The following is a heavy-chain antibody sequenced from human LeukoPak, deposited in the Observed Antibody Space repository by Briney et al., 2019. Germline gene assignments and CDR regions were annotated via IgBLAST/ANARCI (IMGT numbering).Heavy chain of an antibody. J-gene: IGHJ6*02. CDR2: IIPIFGTA. Sequence: VASVTVSCKASGGTFSSYAISWVRQAPGQGLEWMGGIIPIFGTANYAQKFQGSVTITADESTSTAYMELSSLRSEDTAVYYCASHYYDILTGPRPNYYYGMDVWGQGTTVTVSS. CDR1: GGTFSSYA. V-gene: IGHV1-69*13. CDR3: ASHYYDILTGPRPNYYYGMDV. D-gene: IGHD3-9*01.